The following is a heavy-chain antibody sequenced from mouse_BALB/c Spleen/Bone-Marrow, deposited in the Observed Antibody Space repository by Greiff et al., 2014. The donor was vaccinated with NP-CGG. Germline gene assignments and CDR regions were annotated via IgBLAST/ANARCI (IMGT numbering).Heavy chain of an antibody. D-gene: IGHD1-2*01. J-gene: IGHJ2*01. CDR3: ARGLRLRDYFDY. V-gene: IGHV2-9*02. CDR2: IWAGGIT. CDR1: EFSLTTYG. Sequence: VQGVESGPGLVAPSRSLSITCTVSEFSLTTYGVHWVRQPPGKGLEWLGVIWAGGITNYNSALMSRLSISKDNSKSQVFLKMNSLQTDDTAMYYCARGLRLRDYFDYWGQGTTLTVSS.